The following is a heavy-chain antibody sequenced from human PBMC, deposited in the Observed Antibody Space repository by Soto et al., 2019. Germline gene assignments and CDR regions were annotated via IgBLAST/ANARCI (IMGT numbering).Heavy chain of an antibody. D-gene: IGHD3-3*01. V-gene: IGHV3-74*01. CDR2: INDGGSSR. CDR3: ARVIRFLEWPNYYYYMDV. CDR1: GFTFRNFW. J-gene: IGHJ6*03. Sequence: GGSLRLSCAASGFTFRNFWMEWVRQDPGKGLVWVSRINDGGSSRSYADSVKGRFTVSRDNTKNTLYLQMNSLRAEDTAVYYCARVIRFLEWPNYYYYMDVWGKGTTVTVSS.